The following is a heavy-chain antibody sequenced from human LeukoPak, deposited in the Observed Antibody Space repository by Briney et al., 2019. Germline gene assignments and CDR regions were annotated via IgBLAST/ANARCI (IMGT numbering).Heavy chain of an antibody. J-gene: IGHJ4*02. D-gene: IGHD2-2*01. CDR2: IKQDGSEK. CDR1: GFTLSRYW. CDR3: ARDQRYCSSSSCPWEPFDY. V-gene: IGHV3-7*05. Sequence: GGSLRLSCAVSGFTLSRYWMSWVRQAPGKGLEWVADIKQDGSEKYYVDSVKGRFTISRDNAKNSLYLQMNSLRAEDTAVYYCARDQRYCSSSSCPWEPFDYWGQGTLVTVSS.